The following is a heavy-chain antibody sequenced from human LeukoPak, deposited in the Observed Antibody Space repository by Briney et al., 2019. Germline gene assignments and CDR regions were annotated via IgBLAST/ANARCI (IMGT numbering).Heavy chain of an antibody. V-gene: IGHV3-30*02. CDR3: VKDLPVFHY. CDR1: GFTFNSFA. J-gene: IGHJ4*02. Sequence: PGGSLRLSCAASGFTFNSFAMHWVRQAPGKGLEWVAFIQSDGSEKQYGDSVKGRFTIPRDNSKNTLYLLMNGLRGDDTAVYYCVKDLPVFHYWGQGTLVTVSS. CDR2: IQSDGSEK.